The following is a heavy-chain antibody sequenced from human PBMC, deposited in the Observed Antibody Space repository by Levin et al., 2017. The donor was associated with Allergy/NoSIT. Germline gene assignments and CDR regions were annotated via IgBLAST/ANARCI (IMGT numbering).Heavy chain of an antibody. CDR3: TRRRHTHGIDY. D-gene: IGHD1-1*01. CDR1: GFTFSDHY. CDR2: IRNKANRYTT. V-gene: IGHV3-72*01. J-gene: IGHJ4*02. Sequence: GESLKISCAASGFTFSDHYMDWVRQAPGKGLEWVGRIRNKANRYTTEYAASVKGRFSIPRDDSENSLYLQINSLRIEDTAVYYCTRRRHTHGIDYWGQGTLVTVSS.